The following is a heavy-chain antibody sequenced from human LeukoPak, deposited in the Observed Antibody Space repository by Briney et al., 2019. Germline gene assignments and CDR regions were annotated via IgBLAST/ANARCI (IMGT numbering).Heavy chain of an antibody. CDR3: ASGNSFDY. CDR2: IKPDGSEK. CDR1: GFTFGISW. Sequence: GGSLRLSCAASGFTFGISWMSWVRQAPGKGLECVANIKPDGSEKYYVDSVKGRFTVSRDNAKNSPYLQMNSLRAEDTAVYFCASGNSFDYWGQGTLVAVSS. V-gene: IGHV3-7*01. J-gene: IGHJ4*02.